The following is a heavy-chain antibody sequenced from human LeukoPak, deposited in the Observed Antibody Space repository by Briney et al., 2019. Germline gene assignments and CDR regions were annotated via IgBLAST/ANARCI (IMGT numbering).Heavy chain of an antibody. CDR3: ARDPRITIFGVETYNWFDP. CDR2: IIPILGIA. D-gene: IGHD3-3*01. CDR1: GGTFSSYA. Sequence: SVKVSCKASGGTFSSYAISWVRQAPGQGLEWMGRIIPILGIANYAQKFQGRVTITADESTSTAYMELSSLRSEDTAVYYCARDPRITIFGVETYNWFDPWGQGTLVTVSS. J-gene: IGHJ5*02. V-gene: IGHV1-69*04.